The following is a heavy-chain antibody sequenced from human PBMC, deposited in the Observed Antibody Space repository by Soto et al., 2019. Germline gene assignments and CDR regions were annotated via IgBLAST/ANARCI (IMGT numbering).Heavy chain of an antibody. J-gene: IGHJ4*02. V-gene: IGHV1-8*01. CDR1: GYTFTSYD. D-gene: IGHD2-15*01. CDR3: AREASAVVSLDY. CDR2: MNPNSGDT. Sequence: ASVKVSCKASGYTFTSYDINWVRQATGQGLEWMGWMNPNSGDTIYAQKFQDRVTMTCDTSVSTAYLELSSLSSDDTALYYCAREASAVVSLDYWGQGTLVTVSS.